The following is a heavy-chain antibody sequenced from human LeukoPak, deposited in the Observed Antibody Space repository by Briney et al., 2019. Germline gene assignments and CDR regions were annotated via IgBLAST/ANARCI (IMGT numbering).Heavy chain of an antibody. V-gene: IGHV3-21*01. CDR1: GFTFSSYS. J-gene: IGHJ3*02. D-gene: IGHD2-15*01. CDR2: ISSSSSYI. Sequence: GGSLRLSCAASGFTFSSYSMNWARQAPGKGLEWVSSISSSSSYIYYADSVKGRFTISRDNAKNSLYLQMNSLRAEDTAVYYCASASSGYCSGGSCNGNAFDIWGQGTMVTVSS. CDR3: ASASSGYCSGGSCNGNAFDI.